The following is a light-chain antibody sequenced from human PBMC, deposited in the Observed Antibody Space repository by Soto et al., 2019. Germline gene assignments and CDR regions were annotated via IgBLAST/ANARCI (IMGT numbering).Light chain of an antibody. V-gene: IGKV1-5*01. Sequence: DIQMTQSPSTLSASVGDRVTITCRASQSISSWLAWYQQKPGKAPKLLIYDASSLESGVPSRFSGSVSGTEFTLTNSSLQPDDFATYYCQQYNSYSLTFGGVTKVDIK. CDR3: QQYNSYSLT. CDR1: QSISSW. J-gene: IGKJ4*01. CDR2: DAS.